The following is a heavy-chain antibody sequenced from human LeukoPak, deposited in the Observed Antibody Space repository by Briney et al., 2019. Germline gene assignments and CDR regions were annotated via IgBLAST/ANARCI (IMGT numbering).Heavy chain of an antibody. CDR2: IYYIGTT. Sequence: PSETLSLTCTVSGDSIINYYWSWLRQPPGKGLEWIGYIYYIGTTNYNPSLTSRVTISIDTSKNQFSLMLSSVTAADTAVYYCAREGVGSSGYYPFDYWGQGILVTVSS. J-gene: IGHJ4*02. V-gene: IGHV4-59*13. D-gene: IGHD3-22*01. CDR3: AREGVGSSGYYPFDY. CDR1: GDSIINYY.